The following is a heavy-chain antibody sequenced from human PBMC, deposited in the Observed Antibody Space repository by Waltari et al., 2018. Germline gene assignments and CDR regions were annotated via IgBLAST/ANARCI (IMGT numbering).Heavy chain of an antibody. V-gene: IGHV4-39*07. CDR1: GGSISSSSYY. CDR3: ARAVPLGYCSGGSCSPFDY. J-gene: IGHJ4*02. Sequence: QLQLQESGPGLVKPSETLSLTCTVSGGSISSSSYYWGWIRQPPGKGLEWIGSIYYSGSTYYNPSLKSRVTISVDTSKNQFSLKLSSVTAADTAVNYCARAVPLGYCSGGSCSPFDYWGQGTLVTVSS. D-gene: IGHD2-15*01. CDR2: IYYSGST.